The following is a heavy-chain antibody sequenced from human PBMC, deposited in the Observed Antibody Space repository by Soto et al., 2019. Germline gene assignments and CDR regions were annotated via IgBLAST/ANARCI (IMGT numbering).Heavy chain of an antibody. V-gene: IGHV4-59*08. CDR1: GGSISSYY. J-gene: IGHJ6*03. Sequence: SETLSLTCTVSGGSISSYYWSWIRQPPGKGLEWIGYIYYSGSTNYNPSLKSRVTIPVDTSKNQFSLKLSSVTAADTAVYYCARSEGQQLGRNGYYYMDVWGKGTTVTVSS. D-gene: IGHD6-13*01. CDR2: IYYSGST. CDR3: ARSEGQQLGRNGYYYMDV.